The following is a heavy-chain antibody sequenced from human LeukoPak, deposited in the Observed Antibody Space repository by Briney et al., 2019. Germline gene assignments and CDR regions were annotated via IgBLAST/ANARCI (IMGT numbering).Heavy chain of an antibody. J-gene: IGHJ4*02. CDR1: GYTFTSYD. V-gene: IGHV1-8*01. Sequence: GASVKVSCKASGYTFTSYDINWVRQATGQGLEWMGRMNPNSGNTGYAQKFQGRVTMTRNTSISTAYMELSSLRSEDTAVYYCATSQKYVGTPYYFDYWGQGTLVTVSS. CDR2: MNPNSGNT. CDR3: ATSQKYVGTPYYFDY. D-gene: IGHD7-27*01.